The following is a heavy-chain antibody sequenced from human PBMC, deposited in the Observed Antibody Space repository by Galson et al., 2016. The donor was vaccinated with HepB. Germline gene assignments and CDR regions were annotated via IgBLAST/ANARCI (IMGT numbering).Heavy chain of an antibody. Sequence: QSGAEVKNPGASVKVSCKASGYSFTNYAIHWVRQAPGQRLEWMGWINPGNGNTKYSQKFQGRVTITRDTSATTDYMELSSLGPEDTAVYYCARDPGGSSTRFDSWGQGTLVTVSP. D-gene: IGHD1-26*01. CDR3: ARDPGGSSTRFDS. J-gene: IGHJ4*02. CDR1: GYSFTNYA. CDR2: INPGNGNT. V-gene: IGHV1-3*01.